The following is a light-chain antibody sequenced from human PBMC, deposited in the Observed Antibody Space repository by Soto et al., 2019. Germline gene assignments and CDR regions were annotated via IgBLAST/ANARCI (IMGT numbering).Light chain of an antibody. Sequence: QAVVTQEPSLTVSPGGTVTLTCALTTGAVTSDYYPNWFQRKPGQALRTLIYRTSNKHSWSPARFAGSLLGGKAALTLSGVQPEDEADYYCVLLYGGAWVFGGGTKLTVL. CDR1: TGAVTSDYY. CDR3: VLLYGGAWV. J-gene: IGLJ3*02. CDR2: RTS. V-gene: IGLV7-43*01.